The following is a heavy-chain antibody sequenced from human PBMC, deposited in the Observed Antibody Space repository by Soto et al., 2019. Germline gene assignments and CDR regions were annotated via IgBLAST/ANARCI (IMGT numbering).Heavy chain of an antibody. Sequence: PGGSLRLSCAASGFTFSSYSMNWVRQAPGKGLEWVSYISSSSSTIYYADSVKGRFTISRDNAKNSLHLQMNSLRDEDTAVYYCARESVVVPAATFFDYWGQGTLVTVSS. D-gene: IGHD2-2*01. CDR2: ISSSSSTI. CDR3: ARESVVVPAATFFDY. CDR1: GFTFSSYS. J-gene: IGHJ4*02. V-gene: IGHV3-48*02.